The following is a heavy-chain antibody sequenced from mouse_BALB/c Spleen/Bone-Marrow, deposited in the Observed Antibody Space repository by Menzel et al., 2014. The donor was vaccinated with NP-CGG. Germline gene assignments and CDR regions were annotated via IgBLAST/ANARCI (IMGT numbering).Heavy chain of an antibody. V-gene: IGHV1-77*01. J-gene: IGHJ3*01. CDR3: GRAFAY. CDR1: GYTFTDYV. D-gene: IGHD3-3*01. Sequence: QVNVKQSGPELVKPGASVKMSCKASGYTFTDYVISWVKQRTGKGLEWIEAIYPGNGSTSYNEKFKGKATLTADKSSNTAYMQLSSLTSEDSAVYVCGRAFAYWGQGTLVTVSA. CDR2: IYPGNGST.